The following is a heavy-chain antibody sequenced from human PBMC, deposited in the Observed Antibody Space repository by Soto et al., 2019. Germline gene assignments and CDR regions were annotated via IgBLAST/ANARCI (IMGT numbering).Heavy chain of an antibody. Sequence: EVQLVESGAGLVQPGGSLRLSCAASGFTFSSYNIHWIRQAPGTGLEFVSAISRGGARTSYADSVKGRFIITRDNSKYTVWLQMGTLTTEHKAMYYSARTLCSSDKCDNLDYWGQGALVTVSS. CDR2: ISRGGART. CDR3: ARTLCSSDKCDNLDY. D-gene: IGHD2-2*01. J-gene: IGHJ4*02. CDR1: GFTFSSYN. V-gene: IGHV3-64*02.